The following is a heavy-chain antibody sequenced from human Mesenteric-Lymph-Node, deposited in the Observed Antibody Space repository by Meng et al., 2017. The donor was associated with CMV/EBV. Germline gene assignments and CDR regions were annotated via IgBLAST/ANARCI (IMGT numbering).Heavy chain of an antibody. J-gene: IGHJ4*02. Sequence: GESLKISCAASGFTFSSYAMSWVRQAPGKGLEWVSAISGSGGSTYYADSVKGRFTISRDNSKNTLYLQMNSLRAEDTAVYYCAKELEAYCGGDCYSYFDYWGQGTLVTVSS. CDR1: GFTFSSYA. CDR2: ISGSGGST. D-gene: IGHD2-21*01. CDR3: AKELEAYCGGDCYSYFDY. V-gene: IGHV3-23*01.